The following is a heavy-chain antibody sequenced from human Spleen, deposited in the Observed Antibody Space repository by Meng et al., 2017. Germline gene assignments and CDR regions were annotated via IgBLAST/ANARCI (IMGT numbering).Heavy chain of an antibody. CDR3: VHNTARV. D-gene: IGHD4-17*01. CDR1: GLSLSSSGVG. CDR2: IYWDDDN. J-gene: IGHJ4*02. Sequence: QIPLKESGPTLVKPTQTLTLTCTFSGLSLSSSGVGVGWIRQPPGKALEWLALIYWDDDNRYSPSLKSRLTITKDTSKNQVFLIMTNMNPVDTATYYCVHNTARVWGQGIVVTVSS. V-gene: IGHV2-5*02.